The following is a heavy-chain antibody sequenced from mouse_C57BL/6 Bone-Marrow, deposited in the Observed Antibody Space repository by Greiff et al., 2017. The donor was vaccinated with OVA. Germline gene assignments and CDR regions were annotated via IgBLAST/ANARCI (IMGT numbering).Heavy chain of an antibody. Sequence: EVKLMESGGGLVQPGESLKLSCESYEYAFPSHDMSWVRKTPEKRLELVAAINSDGGSTYYPDTMERRFIISRDNTKKTLYLQMSSLRSEDTALYYCARLHYYGSTYWYFDVWGTGTTVTVSS. CDR2: INSDGGST. V-gene: IGHV5-2*01. CDR3: ARLHYYGSTYWYFDV. D-gene: IGHD1-1*01. CDR1: EYAFPSHD. J-gene: IGHJ1*03.